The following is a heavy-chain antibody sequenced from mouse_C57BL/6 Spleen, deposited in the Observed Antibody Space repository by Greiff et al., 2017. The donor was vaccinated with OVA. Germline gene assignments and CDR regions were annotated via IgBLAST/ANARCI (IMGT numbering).Heavy chain of an antibody. J-gene: IGHJ4*01. V-gene: IGHV5-9*01. CDR1: GFTFSSYT. D-gene: IGHD4-1*02. Sequence: EVQRVESGGGLVKPGGSLKLSCAASGFTFSSYTMSWVRQTPEKRLEWVATISGGGGNTYYPDSVKGRFPISRDNAKNTLYLQMSSLRSKDTALYYCARCFPLQLGRGAMDYWGQGTSVTVSS. CDR3: ARCFPLQLGRGAMDY. CDR2: ISGGGGNT.